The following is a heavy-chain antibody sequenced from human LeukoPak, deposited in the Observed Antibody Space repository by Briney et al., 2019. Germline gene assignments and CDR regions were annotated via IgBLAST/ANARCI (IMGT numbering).Heavy chain of an antibody. Sequence: GGSLRLSCAASGFTFSSYSMNWIRQAPGKGLEWVSYISSSSSTIHYTDSVKGRLTISRDNAKNSLYLQMNSLRDEDTAVYYCARVPSLQNNWFDPWGQGTLVTVSS. J-gene: IGHJ5*02. D-gene: IGHD4-11*01. V-gene: IGHV3-48*02. CDR1: GFTFSSYS. CDR2: ISSSSSTI. CDR3: ARVPSLQNNWFDP.